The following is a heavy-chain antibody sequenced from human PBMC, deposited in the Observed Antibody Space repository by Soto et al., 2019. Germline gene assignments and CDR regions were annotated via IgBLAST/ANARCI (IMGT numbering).Heavy chain of an antibody. D-gene: IGHD6-13*01. CDR2: IYYSGST. Sequence: QLQLQESGPGLVKPSETLSLTCTVSGGSISSSSYYWGWIRQPPGKGLEWIGSIYYSGSTYYNPSRKSRVTISVDTSKNQFSLKLSSVTAADTAVYYCARLGSSWYSIGSGWFDPWGQGTLVTVSS. CDR3: ARLGSSWYSIGSGWFDP. J-gene: IGHJ5*02. V-gene: IGHV4-39*01. CDR1: GGSISSSSYY.